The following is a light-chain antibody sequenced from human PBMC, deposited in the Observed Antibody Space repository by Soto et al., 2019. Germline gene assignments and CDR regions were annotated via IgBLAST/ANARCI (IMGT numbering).Light chain of an antibody. V-gene: IGLV1-44*01. CDR2: TTN. CDR3: AARDDSPNGHV. CDR1: SSNIGTSS. Sequence: QSARTQPHSASGTPGQRVTISCSGSSSNIGTSSVHWFQQLPGTAPKLLISTTNQRPSGVPERFSGSKSGTSASLAISGLQSEDEADYYCAARDDSPNGHVFGTGTKVTVL. J-gene: IGLJ1*01.